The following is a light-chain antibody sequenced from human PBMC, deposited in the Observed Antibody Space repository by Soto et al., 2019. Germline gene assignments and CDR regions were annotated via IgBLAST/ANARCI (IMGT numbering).Light chain of an antibody. CDR1: QTVRNNY. CDR2: DAS. J-gene: IGKJ5*01. CDR3: QHYGRSPIT. Sequence: EFVLTQSPGTLCFSAGESATHSCRASQTVRNNYLAWYQQKPGQAPRLLIYDASSRATGIPDRFSGGGSGTDFTLTISSLEPEDFALYYCQHYGRSPITFGQGTRLEI. V-gene: IGKV3-20*01.